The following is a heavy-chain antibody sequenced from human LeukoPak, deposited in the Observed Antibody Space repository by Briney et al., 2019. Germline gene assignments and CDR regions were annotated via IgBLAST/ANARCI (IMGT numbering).Heavy chain of an antibody. CDR1: GGSISRSSYY. CDR2: IYYSGST. CDR3: ARRWYCSSTSCYSNWYFDL. D-gene: IGHD2-2*01. J-gene: IGHJ2*01. Sequence: PSETLSLTCTVSGGSISRSSYYWGWIRQPPGKGLEWIGSIYYSGSTYYNPSLKSRVTISIDTSKNQFSLKLSSVTAADTAVYYCARRWYCSSTSCYSNWYFDLWGRGTLVTVSS. V-gene: IGHV4-39*01.